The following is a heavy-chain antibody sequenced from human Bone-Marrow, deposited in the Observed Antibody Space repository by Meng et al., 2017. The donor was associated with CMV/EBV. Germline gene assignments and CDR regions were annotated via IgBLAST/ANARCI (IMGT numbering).Heavy chain of an antibody. J-gene: IGHJ4*02. V-gene: IGHV1-69*05. CDR1: GGTFRSYA. D-gene: IGHD3-22*01. CDR2: IIPIFGTA. Sequence: GGTFRSYAISWGRQAPGQGLEWMGGIIPIFGTANYAQKFQGRVTITTDESTSTAYMELSSLRSEDTAVYYCAREFRGYYDSSGYFDYWGQGTLVTVSS. CDR3: AREFRGYYDSSGYFDY.